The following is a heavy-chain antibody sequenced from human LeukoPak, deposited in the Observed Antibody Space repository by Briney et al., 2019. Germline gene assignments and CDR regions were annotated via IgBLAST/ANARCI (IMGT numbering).Heavy chain of an antibody. CDR3: AKDLVAVTYEAFDI. J-gene: IGHJ3*02. CDR1: GGSINNGGYY. Sequence: SETLSLTCTVSGGSINNGGYYWSWIRQHPGRGLEWIGYIYYSGSSYYNPSLRSRVTISVDTSKNHFSLKLSSVTAADTAVYYCAKDLVAVTYEAFDIWGQGTMVTVSS. D-gene: IGHD2-21*02. CDR2: IYYSGSS. V-gene: IGHV4-31*03.